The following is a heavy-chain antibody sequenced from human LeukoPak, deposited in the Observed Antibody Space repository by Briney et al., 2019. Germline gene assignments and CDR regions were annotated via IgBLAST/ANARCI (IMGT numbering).Heavy chain of an antibody. V-gene: IGHV3-23*01. CDR2: SSGSGGST. J-gene: IGHJ4*02. CDR3: ARYYYDSSGYAHDY. Sequence: PGGSLRLSCAASGFTFSSYAMSWVRQAPGKGLEWVSASSGSGGSTYYADSVKSRFTISRDNSKNTLYLQMNSLRAEDTAVYYCARYYYDSSGYAHDYWGQGTLVTVSS. CDR1: GFTFSSYA. D-gene: IGHD3-22*01.